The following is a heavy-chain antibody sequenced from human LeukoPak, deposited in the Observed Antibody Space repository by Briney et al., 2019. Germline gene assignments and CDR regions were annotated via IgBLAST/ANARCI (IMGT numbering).Heavy chain of an antibody. CDR2: IKQEGSEK. CDR1: GFTFSRYW. J-gene: IGHJ5*02. CDR3: ARVEGNRWFDP. V-gene: IGHV3-7*01. D-gene: IGHD2/OR15-2a*01. Sequence: GTSLRLSCAASGFTFSRYWMSWVRQAPGKGLEWVANIKQEGSEKYYVVSVKGRFTISRDNAKNSLYLQMNSLRAEDTAVYYCARVEGNRWFDPWGQGTLVTVSS.